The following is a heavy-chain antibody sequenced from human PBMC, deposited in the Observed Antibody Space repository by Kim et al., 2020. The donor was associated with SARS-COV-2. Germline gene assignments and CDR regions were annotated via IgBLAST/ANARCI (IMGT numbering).Heavy chain of an antibody. CDR2: IYYTGST. CDR1: GGSLSRYL. CDR3: ARNNGDYSGNRYYSDGLD. V-gene: IGHV4-59*13. Sequence: SETLSLTCTVSGGSLSRYLWTWIRQPPGKGLEWIGHIYYTGSTDYSPSLRSRVTMSVDTSKNQFSLKLSSVTAADTAVYFCARNNGDYSGNRYYSDGLD. J-gene: IGHJ6*01. D-gene: IGHD1-26*01.